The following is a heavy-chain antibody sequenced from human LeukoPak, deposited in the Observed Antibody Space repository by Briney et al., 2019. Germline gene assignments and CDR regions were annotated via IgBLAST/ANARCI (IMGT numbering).Heavy chain of an antibody. J-gene: IGHJ4*02. D-gene: IGHD6-13*01. Sequence: TGESLRLSCAASGFTFSSYAMTWVRQAPGRGLEWVSTILPGGGDTYYADSVKGRFTISRDTSKNTLYLQMNTLRVEDTAVYYCAKAWPAAGTFDSWGQGSLVTVSS. CDR1: GFTFSSYA. V-gene: IGHV3-23*01. CDR2: ILPGGGDT. CDR3: AKAWPAAGTFDS.